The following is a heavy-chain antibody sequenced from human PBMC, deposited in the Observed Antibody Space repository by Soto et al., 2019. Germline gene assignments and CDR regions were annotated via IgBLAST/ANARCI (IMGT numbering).Heavy chain of an antibody. V-gene: IGHV1-3*01. J-gene: IGHJ4*02. CDR2: INAGNGNT. CDR3: AREATYDYIWGSYYY. CDR1: GYTFTSYA. Sequence: QVPLVQSGAEVKKPGASVKVSCKASGYTFTSYAMHWVRQAPGQRLEWMGWINAGNGNTKYSQKFQGRVTITRDTSASTAYMELSSLRSEDTAVYYCAREATYDYIWGSYYYWGQGTLVTVSS. D-gene: IGHD3-16*01.